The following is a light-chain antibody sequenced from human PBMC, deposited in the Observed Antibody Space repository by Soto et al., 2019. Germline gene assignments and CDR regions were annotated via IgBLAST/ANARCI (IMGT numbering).Light chain of an antibody. J-gene: IGLJ3*02. CDR1: SSNIGSTY. CDR2: DNN. CDR3: AAWDTSLHALM. Sequence: QSVLPQPPAVSAAPGQMVTISCSGTSSNIGSTYVSWYQHLPGTAPKLLIYDNNKRPSGIPARFSGSKSGTSATLGITGLQTGDEADYYCAAWDTSLHALMLGGGTKLTVL. V-gene: IGLV1-51*01.